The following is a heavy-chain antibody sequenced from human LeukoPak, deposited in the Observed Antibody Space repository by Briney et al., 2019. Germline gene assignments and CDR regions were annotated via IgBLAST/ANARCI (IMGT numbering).Heavy chain of an antibody. V-gene: IGHV4-39*07. Sequence: SETLSLTCTVSGGSISSNSYYWAWIRQPPGKGLEWIGNIFYSGSTYYNPSLKSRVTISVDTSKNQFSLKLSSVTAADTAVYYCARRGWDYYFDYWGQGTLVTVSS. CDR1: GGSISSNSYY. J-gene: IGHJ4*02. CDR2: IFYSGST. D-gene: IGHD6-19*01. CDR3: ARRGWDYYFDY.